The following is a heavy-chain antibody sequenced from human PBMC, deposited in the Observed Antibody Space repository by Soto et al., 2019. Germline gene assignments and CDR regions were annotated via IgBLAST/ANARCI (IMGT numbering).Heavy chain of an antibody. V-gene: IGHV5-51*01. CDR3: ARQWNFDY. Sequence: GESLKISCKASGYIFTTYWIAWVRQMPGQGLEWIGIINPIDSDTRYSPSFQGQVTISADKSICTTYLQWSSLKASDTAIYYCARQWNFDYWGQGTLVTVSS. D-gene: IGHD5-12*01. J-gene: IGHJ4*02. CDR2: INPIDSDT. CDR1: GYIFTTYW.